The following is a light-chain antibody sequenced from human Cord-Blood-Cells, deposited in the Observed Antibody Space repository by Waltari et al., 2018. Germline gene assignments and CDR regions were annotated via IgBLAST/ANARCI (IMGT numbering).Light chain of an antibody. Sequence: DIHMTQSPSSMSASVGDRGTITCRASQSISSYLHWYQQKPGKAPKILIYAASSLQSGVPSRFSGSGSGTEFTLTISSLQPEDFATYYCQQSYSTPITFGQGTRLEIK. CDR2: AAS. V-gene: IGKV1-39*01. CDR1: QSISSY. J-gene: IGKJ5*01. CDR3: QQSYSTPIT.